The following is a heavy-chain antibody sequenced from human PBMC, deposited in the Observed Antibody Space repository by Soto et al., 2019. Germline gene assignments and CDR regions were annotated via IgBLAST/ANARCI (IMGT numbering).Heavy chain of an antibody. D-gene: IGHD6-13*01. Sequence: QVQLVQSGAEVKKPGSSVKFSCKASGGTFSSYRINWVRQAPGQGLEWVGGIVPIYRTADYAQKFQGRVTITADESARTAYMELRSLKSQDTAVYYCARDSGAKLSSSWGQGTLVTVSS. V-gene: IGHV1-69*01. CDR1: GGTFSSYR. CDR3: ARDSGAKLSSS. CDR2: IVPIYRTA. J-gene: IGHJ4*02.